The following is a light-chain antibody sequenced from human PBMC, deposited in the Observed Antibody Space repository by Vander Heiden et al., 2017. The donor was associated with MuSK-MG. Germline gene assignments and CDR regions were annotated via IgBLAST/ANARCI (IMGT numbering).Light chain of an antibody. V-gene: IGLV2-23*02. CDR2: EVS. CDR1: SSDVGSYNL. CDR3: CSYAGSSNYAV. Sequence: SALTQPASVSGSPGPSITISCTGTSSDVGSYNLVSWYQQHPGKAPKLRSYEVSKRPSGVSNRFSGSKSGNTASLTISGLQAEDEADYYCCSYAGSSNYAVFGGGTKLTVL. J-gene: IGLJ2*01.